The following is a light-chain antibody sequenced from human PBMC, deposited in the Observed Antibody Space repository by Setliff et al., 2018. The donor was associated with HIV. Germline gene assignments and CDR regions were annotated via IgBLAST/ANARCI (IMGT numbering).Light chain of an antibody. CDR3: SSYTTSSTPHVV. V-gene: IGLV2-14*03. Sequence: QSVLTQPASVSGSPGQSITISCTGTSSDVGGYNYVSWYQQHPGKAPKLTIYDVSYRPSGVSNRFSGSKSGNTASLTISGLQAEDEADYHCSSYTTSSTPHVVFGGGTKVTVL. CDR1: SSDVGGYNY. J-gene: IGLJ2*01. CDR2: DVS.